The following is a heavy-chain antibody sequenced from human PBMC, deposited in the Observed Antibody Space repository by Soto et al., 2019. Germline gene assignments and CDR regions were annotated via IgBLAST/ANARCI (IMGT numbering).Heavy chain of an antibody. CDR2: IYNSGST. J-gene: IGHJ6*03. CDR3: ARDRAFCSGRSCSSPPDYYYYMDV. V-gene: IGHV4-59*01. D-gene: IGHD2-15*01. CDR1: GVSISSSY. Sequence: QVQLQESGPGLVKPSETLSLTCTVSGVSISSSYWSWIRQPPGKGLEWIGYIYNSGSTNYNPSLKSRDTISVDTSKNQVSLGLRSVTAADTAVYYCARDRAFCSGRSCSSPPDYYYYMDVWGKGTTVTVS.